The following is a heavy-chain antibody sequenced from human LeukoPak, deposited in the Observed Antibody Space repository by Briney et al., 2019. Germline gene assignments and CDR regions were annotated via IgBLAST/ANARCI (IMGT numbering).Heavy chain of an antibody. D-gene: IGHD2-8*02. J-gene: IGHJ5*02. CDR3: ARVVVYARRYWFDP. CDR1: GGSISSINW. Sequence: SETLSLTCAVSGGSISSINWWCWVRQPPGKGLEWIGEIYHSGSTNYNPSLKSRVTISVDKSKNQFSLKLSSVTAADTAVYYWARVVVYARRYWFDPWGQGTLVTVSS. CDR2: IYHSGST. V-gene: IGHV4-4*02.